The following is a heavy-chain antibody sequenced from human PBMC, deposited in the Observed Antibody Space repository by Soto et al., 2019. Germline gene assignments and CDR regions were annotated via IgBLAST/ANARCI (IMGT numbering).Heavy chain of an antibody. CDR2: ITNSGDST. CDR3: ARRSQYNSAPFDY. V-gene: IGHV3-23*01. D-gene: IGHD1-1*01. J-gene: IGHJ4*02. Sequence: GGSLRLSCAASGFTFSSYAMNWVRQAPGKGLEWVSAITNSGDSTYYADSVKGRFTISRDNSENTLYLQMNGLRAEDTAVYYWARRSQYNSAPFDYWGQGTLVPVSP. CDR1: GFTFSSYA.